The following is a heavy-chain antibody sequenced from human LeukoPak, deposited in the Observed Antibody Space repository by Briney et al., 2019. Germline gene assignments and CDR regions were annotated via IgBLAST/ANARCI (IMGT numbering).Heavy chain of an antibody. D-gene: IGHD3-22*01. CDR1: GGSFSGCY. V-gene: IGHV4-34*01. CDR2: MNQSGST. CDR3: ATQEKRSGYCDY. J-gene: IGHJ4*02. Sequence: SETLSLTCAVSGGSFSGCYWSWIRHPPGKGLEWIWEMNQSGSTNYNPSLKSRVSISLDTSTNQFSLKLSSVTAEDTAVYYSATQEKRSGYCDYWGQGTLVTVSS.